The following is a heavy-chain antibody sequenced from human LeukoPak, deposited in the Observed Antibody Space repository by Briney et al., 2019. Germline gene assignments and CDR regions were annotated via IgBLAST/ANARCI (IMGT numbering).Heavy chain of an antibody. J-gene: IGHJ3*01. CDR2: IHGNGETT. D-gene: IGHD3-16*01. CDR1: GFTFSRYG. Sequence: GGSVRLSCVDSGFTFSRYGLIWVRQPPGKGLEWVSGIHGNGETTYYGDSVKGRFTISRDNSKSTLYLQMNSLRVEDTAEYFCGRDPNGDYVGAFEFWGQGTKVAVSS. V-gene: IGHV3-23*01. CDR3: GRDPNGDYVGAFEF.